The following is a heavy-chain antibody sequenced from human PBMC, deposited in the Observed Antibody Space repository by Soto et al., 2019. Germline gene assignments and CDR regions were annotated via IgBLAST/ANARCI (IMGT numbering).Heavy chain of an antibody. D-gene: IGHD1-26*01. J-gene: IGHJ4*02. Sequence: QVQLVESGGGLVKPGGSLRLSCAVSGFTFSDYYMTWIRQAPGKGLEWVSYISSSTSHTNYADSVKGRFTISRDNAKNSLFLQMNSLMAEDTAVYYCARGRGAGADYFDFWGQGTLVTVSS. CDR1: GFTFSDYY. CDR3: ARGRGAGADYFDF. CDR2: ISSSTSHT. V-gene: IGHV3-11*05.